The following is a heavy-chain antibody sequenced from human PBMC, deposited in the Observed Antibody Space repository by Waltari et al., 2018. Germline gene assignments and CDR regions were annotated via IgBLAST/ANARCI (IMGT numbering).Heavy chain of an antibody. CDR3: AKGGGDYVDAFDI. D-gene: IGHD4-17*01. Sequence: QVQLVESGGGVVQPGRSLRLSCAASGSTFRSHGMHWVRQAPGKGLEWVAAISYDGGNKDYADSVKGRFTISRDNSKNTLYLQMNSLRADDTAVYYCAKGGGDYVDAFDIWGQGTMVTVSS. CDR1: GSTFRSHG. J-gene: IGHJ3*02. CDR2: ISYDGGNK. V-gene: IGHV3-30*18.